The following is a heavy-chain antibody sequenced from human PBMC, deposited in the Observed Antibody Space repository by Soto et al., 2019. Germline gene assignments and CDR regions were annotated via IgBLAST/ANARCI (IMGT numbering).Heavy chain of an antibody. V-gene: IGHV3-74*01. CDR3: ARDRGDVEPPVYHPMFDY. J-gene: IGHJ4*02. CDR2: INGDGSST. Sequence: EVQLVEFGGGLVQPGGSLRLSCAASGFSLSSHWMHWVRHAPGKGLVWVSRINGDGSSTAYADSVRGRFTMFRDNSKNTLDLQMNSQGAEDTGVYHCARDRGDVEPPVYHPMFDYWGQGTAVTVSS. D-gene: IGHD1-1*01. CDR1: GFSLSSHW.